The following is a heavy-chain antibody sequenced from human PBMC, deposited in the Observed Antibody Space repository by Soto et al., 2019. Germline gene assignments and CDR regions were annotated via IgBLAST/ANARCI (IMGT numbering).Heavy chain of an antibody. Sequence: GASVKVSCKASGGTFSTHAIIWVRQAPGHGLEWMGGIIPISGTTYYTQKFQGRVTITADEPTSTAFMELSSLKSEDTAVFYCARGYCSGGNCYSEMDVWGQGTMVTVS. V-gene: IGHV1-69*13. J-gene: IGHJ6*02. CDR3: ARGYCSGGNCYSEMDV. CDR1: GGTFSTHA. CDR2: IIPISGTT. D-gene: IGHD2-15*01.